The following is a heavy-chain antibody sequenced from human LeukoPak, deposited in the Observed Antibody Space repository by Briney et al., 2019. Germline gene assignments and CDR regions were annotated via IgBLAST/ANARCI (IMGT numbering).Heavy chain of an antibody. Sequence: ASVKVSCKASGYTFTGYYMHWVRQAPGQGLEWMGWINPDSGGTNYAQKFQGRVTMTRDTSISTAYMELSSLTSDDTAVYYCARVSSGYYYYGMDVWGQGTTVTVSS. V-gene: IGHV1-2*02. CDR2: INPDSGGT. D-gene: IGHD3-10*01. CDR3: ARVSSGYYYYGMDV. CDR1: GYTFTGYY. J-gene: IGHJ6*02.